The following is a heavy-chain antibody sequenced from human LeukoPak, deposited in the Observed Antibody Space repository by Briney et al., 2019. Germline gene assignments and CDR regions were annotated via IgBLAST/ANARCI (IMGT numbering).Heavy chain of an antibody. D-gene: IGHD1-14*01. V-gene: IGHV4-59*12. CDR3: ARRTTGFGGMDV. CDR2: IYYSGST. Sequence: SETLSLTCTVSGGSISSYYWSWIRQPPGKGLEWIGYIYYSGSTNYNPSLKSRVTISVDTSKNQFSLKLSSVTAADTAVYYCARRTTGFGGMDVWGQGTTVTVSS. J-gene: IGHJ6*02. CDR1: GGSISSYY.